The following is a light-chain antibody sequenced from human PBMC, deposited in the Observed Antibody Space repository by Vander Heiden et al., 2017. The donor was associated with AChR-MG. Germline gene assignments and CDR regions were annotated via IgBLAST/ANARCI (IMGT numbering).Light chain of an antibody. CDR1: KLGDKY. V-gene: IGLV3-1*01. J-gene: IGLJ2*01. Sequence: SSELTQPPSVSVSPGQPASITCSGDKLGDKYACWYQQKPGQSPVLVIYQDSKRPSGIPERFSGSNSGNTATLTISGTQAMDEADYYCQAWDSSTVVFGGGTKLTGL. CDR2: QDS. CDR3: QAWDSSTVV.